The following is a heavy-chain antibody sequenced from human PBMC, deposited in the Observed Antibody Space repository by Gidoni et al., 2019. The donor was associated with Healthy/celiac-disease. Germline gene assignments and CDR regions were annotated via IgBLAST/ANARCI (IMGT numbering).Heavy chain of an antibody. CDR2: IIPIFGTA. CDR3: ARDRIAAAGKGYYYGMDV. CDR1: GGTFSSYA. D-gene: IGHD6-13*01. Sequence: QVQLVQSGAEVKKPGSSVKVSCKASGGTFSSYAISWVRQAPGQGLEWMGGIIPIFGTANYAQKFQGRVTITADESTSTAYMELSSLRSEDTAVYYCARDRIAAAGKGYYYGMDVWGQGTTVTVSS. J-gene: IGHJ6*02. V-gene: IGHV1-69*01.